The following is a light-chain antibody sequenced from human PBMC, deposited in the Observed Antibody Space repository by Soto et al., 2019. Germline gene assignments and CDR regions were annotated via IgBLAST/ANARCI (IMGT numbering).Light chain of an antibody. Sequence: QAVVTQPPSASVTPGQRVTISCSGTSSNIGSHGVNWYQQLPGTAPRLLIHSNNQRPSGVPDRFSGSKAGTSASLAISGLQSEDEAEYFCAVWDDSLGGVFGGGTKLTVL. CDR1: SSNIGSHG. CDR3: AVWDDSLGGV. J-gene: IGLJ3*02. V-gene: IGLV1-44*01. CDR2: SNN.